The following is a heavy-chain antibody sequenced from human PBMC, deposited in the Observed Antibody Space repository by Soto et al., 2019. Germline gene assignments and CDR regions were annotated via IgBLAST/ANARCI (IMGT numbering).Heavy chain of an antibody. CDR1: GGSISSGGYY. Sequence: SETLSLTCTVSGGSISSGGYYWSWIRQQPGKGLEWIGYIYYSESTYYNPSLKIRVTISVDTFKNQFSPKLSSVTAADTAVYYCARGSLWFGESKTIGYWGQGTLVTVSS. V-gene: IGHV4-31*03. D-gene: IGHD3-10*01. CDR2: IYYSEST. J-gene: IGHJ4*02. CDR3: ARGSLWFGESKTIGY.